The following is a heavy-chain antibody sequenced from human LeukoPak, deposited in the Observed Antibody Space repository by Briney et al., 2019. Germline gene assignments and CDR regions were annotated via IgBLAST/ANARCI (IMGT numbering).Heavy chain of an antibody. D-gene: IGHD6-13*01. CDR3: ARDTAAAGTINDY. V-gene: IGHV3-48*02. CDR2: ISSSSSSI. Sequence: GGSLRLSCAASGFTFSSYSMNWVRQAPGKGLEWVSYISSSSSSIFYADSVKGRFTISRDDAKDSLYLQMNSLRDEDTAVYYCARDTAAAGTINDYWGQGTLVTVSS. J-gene: IGHJ4*02. CDR1: GFTFSSYS.